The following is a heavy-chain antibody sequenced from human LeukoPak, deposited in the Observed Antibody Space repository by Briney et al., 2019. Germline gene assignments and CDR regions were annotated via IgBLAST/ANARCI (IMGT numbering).Heavy chain of an antibody. D-gene: IGHD3-10*01. V-gene: IGHV4-59*08. CDR1: GCSIRSGYY. Sequence: SETLSLTCTVSGCSIRSGYYWGWIRQPPGKGVEWIGYIYYSRSTNYNPSLKSRVTISVDTSKNQFSLKLSSVTAADTAVYYCARRQAMVRGVTPYYYYGMDVWGQGTTVTVSS. J-gene: IGHJ6*02. CDR3: ARRQAMVRGVTPYYYYGMDV. CDR2: IYYSRST.